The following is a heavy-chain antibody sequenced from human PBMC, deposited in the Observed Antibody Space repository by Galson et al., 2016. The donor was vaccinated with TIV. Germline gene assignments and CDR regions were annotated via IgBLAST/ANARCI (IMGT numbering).Heavy chain of an antibody. V-gene: IGHV3-30*01. J-gene: IGHJ4*02. CDR3: ARANACGGACCYFDY. CDR2: ISYDGNNK. CDR1: GFTFSTDA. D-gene: IGHD2-21*02. Sequence: SLRLSCAASGFTFSTDAMHWVRQAPGKGLEWVADISYDGNNKYYADSVKGRFTISRDNSKNTLDLQMNSLRAEDTAVYYCARANACGGACCYFDYWGQGTLVTVSS.